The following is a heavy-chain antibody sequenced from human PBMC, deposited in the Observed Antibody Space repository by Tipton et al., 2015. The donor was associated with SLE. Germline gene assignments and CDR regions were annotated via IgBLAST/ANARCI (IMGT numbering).Heavy chain of an antibody. Sequence: TLSLTCTVSGGSISSSRYYWTWIRQPPGKGLECIGYIYYSGSTNYNPSLKSRVTISVDTSKNQFSLKVSSVTAADTAVYYCARGDYSSSWYWFDPWGQGTLVTVSS. CDR3: ARGDYSSSWYWFDP. J-gene: IGHJ5*02. V-gene: IGHV4-61*01. D-gene: IGHD6-13*01. CDR1: GGSISSSRYY. CDR2: IYYSGST.